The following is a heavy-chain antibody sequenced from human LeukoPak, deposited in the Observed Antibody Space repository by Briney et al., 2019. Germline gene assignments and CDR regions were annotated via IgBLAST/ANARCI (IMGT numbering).Heavy chain of an antibody. CDR1: GYTFTCYY. V-gene: IGHV1-2*02. Sequence: ASVKVSCKASGYTFTCYYMHWVRQAPGQGLEWVGWINPNSGGTNYAQKFQGRVTMTRDTSISTAYMELSRLRSDDTAVYYCATEAVVVVDGCFDNWGQGTLVTVSS. J-gene: IGHJ4*02. CDR3: ATEAVVVVDGCFDN. D-gene: IGHD2-15*01. CDR2: INPNSGGT.